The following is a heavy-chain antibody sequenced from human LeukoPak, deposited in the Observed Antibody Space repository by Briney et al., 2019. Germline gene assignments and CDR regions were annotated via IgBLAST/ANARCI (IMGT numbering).Heavy chain of an antibody. CDR3: ARAPRVTMIIVTPRAFHM. CDR2: MYYNGST. J-gene: IGHJ3*02. Sequence: SETLSLTCTVSTGSVSSGTYYWSWIRQPPGKGLEWIGYMYYNGSTNYNPSLKSRVTISVDTSKKRFSLKLSSVTAADTAMYYCARAPRVTMIIVTPRAFHMWGQGTMVTVSS. V-gene: IGHV4-61*01. D-gene: IGHD3-22*01. CDR1: TGSVSSGTYY.